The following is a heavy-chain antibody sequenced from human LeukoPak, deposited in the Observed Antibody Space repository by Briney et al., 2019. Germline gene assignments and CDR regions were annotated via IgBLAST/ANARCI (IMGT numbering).Heavy chain of an antibody. J-gene: IGHJ4*02. D-gene: IGHD3-22*01. CDR3: ARVSSLLHASFDY. CDR1: GGSISSGGYY. CDR2: IHYSGST. V-gene: IGHV4-31*03. Sequence: SETLSLTCTVSGGSISSGGYYWSWIRQHPGKGLEWIGYIHYSGSTYYNPSLKSRVTISVDTSKNQFSLKLSSVTAADTAVYYCARVSSLLHASFDYWGQGTLATVSS.